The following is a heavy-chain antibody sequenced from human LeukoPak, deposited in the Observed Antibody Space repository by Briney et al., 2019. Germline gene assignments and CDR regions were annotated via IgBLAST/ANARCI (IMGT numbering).Heavy chain of an antibody. D-gene: IGHD3-22*01. J-gene: IGHJ4*02. Sequence: GGSLRLSCAASGFTFSSYAMSWVRQAPGKGLEWVSSISGSGGSTYYADSVKGRFTISRDNSKNTLYLQMNSLRAEHTAVYYCAKVENYYDSSGYYSFDYWGQGTLVTVSS. CDR3: AKVENYYDSSGYYSFDY. V-gene: IGHV3-23*01. CDR1: GFTFSSYA. CDR2: ISGSGGST.